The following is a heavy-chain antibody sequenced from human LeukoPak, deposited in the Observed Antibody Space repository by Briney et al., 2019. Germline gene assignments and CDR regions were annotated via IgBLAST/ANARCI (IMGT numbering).Heavy chain of an antibody. V-gene: IGHV3-30*02. J-gene: IGHJ5*02. CDR1: GFTFSSYG. CDR2: IRYDGSNK. Sequence: GGSLGLSCAASGFTFSSYGMHWVRQAPGKGLEGVAYIRYDGSNKYYEDSMKGRFTISRDNSKNMLYLQMNSLRAEDTAVYYCAREALPYYDSSGAFFDPWGQGTLVTVSS. D-gene: IGHD3-22*01. CDR3: AREALPYYDSSGAFFDP.